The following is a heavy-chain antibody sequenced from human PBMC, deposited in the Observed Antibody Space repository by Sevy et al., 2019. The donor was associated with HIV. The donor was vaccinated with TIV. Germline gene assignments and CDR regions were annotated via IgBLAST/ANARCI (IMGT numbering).Heavy chain of an antibody. CDR1: GFTVNDNY. J-gene: IGHJ4*02. CDR2: IFSSGST. D-gene: IGHD6-19*01. CDR3: VSLFLSYRSGWSYFDY. Sequence: GGSLRLSCAISGFTVNDNYIIWVRQAPGKGLEWVSVIFSSGSTYYADSAKGRFTISRDNSKNTVDLQMKSVRAEDTAVYYCVSLFLSYRSGWSYFDYWGQGTLVTVSS. V-gene: IGHV3-66*02.